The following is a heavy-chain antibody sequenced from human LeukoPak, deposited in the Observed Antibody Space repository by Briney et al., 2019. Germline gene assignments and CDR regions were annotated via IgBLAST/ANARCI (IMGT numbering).Heavy chain of an antibody. D-gene: IGHD5-18*01. CDR1: GFTFSNYS. Sequence: GSLRLSCATSGFTFSNYSLNSVRQVPGMGLEWVSSISVSSSYKHYADSVKGRFTISRDNAKNSLYLHMNSLRVEDTAVYYCARVLVNTGMVGFDYWGQGPLVTVSS. J-gene: IGHJ4*02. CDR2: ISVSSSYK. CDR3: ARVLVNTGMVGFDY. V-gene: IGHV3-21*01.